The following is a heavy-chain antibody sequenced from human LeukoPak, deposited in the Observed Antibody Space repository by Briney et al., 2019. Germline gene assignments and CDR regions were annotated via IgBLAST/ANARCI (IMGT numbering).Heavy chain of an antibody. Sequence: PSETLSLTCTVSGGSVSSYYWSWIRQPPGKGLEWIGYIYYSGSTNYNPSLKSRVTISVDTSKNQFSLELSSVTAADTAVYYCAREGAPDYYDSSGYGFDYWGQGTLVTVSS. J-gene: IGHJ4*02. D-gene: IGHD3-22*01. CDR2: IYYSGST. CDR1: GGSVSSYY. CDR3: AREGAPDYYDSSGYGFDY. V-gene: IGHV4-59*02.